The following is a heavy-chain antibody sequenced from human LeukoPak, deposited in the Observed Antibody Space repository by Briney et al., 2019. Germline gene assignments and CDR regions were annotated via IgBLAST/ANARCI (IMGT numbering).Heavy chain of an antibody. CDR1: GGSISSYY. Sequence: SETLSLTCTVSGGSISSYYWSWIRQPPGKGLEWIGYIYYSGSTNYNPSLKSRATVSVDTSKNQFSLKLSSVTAADTAVYYCARSSSGWYGYYFDYWGQGTLVTVSS. V-gene: IGHV4-59*01. CDR2: IYYSGST. D-gene: IGHD6-19*01. CDR3: ARSSSGWYGYYFDY. J-gene: IGHJ4*02.